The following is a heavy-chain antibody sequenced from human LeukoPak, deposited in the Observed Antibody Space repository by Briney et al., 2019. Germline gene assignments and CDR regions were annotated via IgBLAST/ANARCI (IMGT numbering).Heavy chain of an antibody. V-gene: IGHV4-38-2*02. CDR1: GYSIGSDYF. CDR3: ARHRSKWLQSSFDY. Sequence: SETLTLTCTVSGYSIGSDYFWGWIRQPPGKGLEWIGSIYYSGSTYYNPSLKSRVTISVDTSKNQFSLKLNSVTAADTAVYYCARHRSKWLQSSFDYWGQGTLVTVSS. D-gene: IGHD5-24*01. CDR2: IYYSGST. J-gene: IGHJ4*02.